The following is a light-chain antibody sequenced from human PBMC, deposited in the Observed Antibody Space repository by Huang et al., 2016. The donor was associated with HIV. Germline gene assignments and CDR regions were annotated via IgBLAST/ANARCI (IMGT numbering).Light chain of an antibody. J-gene: IGKJ2*01. CDR1: QSVLYSSNNKNY. CDR2: WAS. V-gene: IGKV4-1*01. Sequence: DIVMTQSPDSLAVSLGERATINCKSSQSVLYSSNNKNYLAWYQQKPGQPPKLVIYWASTRESGVPDRFRGSGSGTDFTLTISSLQAEDVAVYYCQQYYSPPYTFGQGTKLEIK. CDR3: QQYYSPPYT.